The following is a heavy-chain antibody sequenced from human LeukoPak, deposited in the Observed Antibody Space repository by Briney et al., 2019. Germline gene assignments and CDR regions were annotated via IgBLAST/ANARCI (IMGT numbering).Heavy chain of an antibody. CDR3: AIVGGMATNDY. Sequence: ASVTVSCKASGYTXTSYYMHGVRQAPGQGLEWIGIINPSGGSTSYAQKFQGRVTMTRDTSTSTVYMELSSLRSEDTAVYYCAIVGGMATNDYWGQGTLVTVSS. CDR2: INPSGGST. V-gene: IGHV1-46*01. CDR1: GYTXTSYY. D-gene: IGHD5-24*01. J-gene: IGHJ4*02.